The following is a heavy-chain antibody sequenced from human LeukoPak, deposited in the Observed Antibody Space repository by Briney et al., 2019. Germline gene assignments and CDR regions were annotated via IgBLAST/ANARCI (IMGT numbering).Heavy chain of an antibody. D-gene: IGHD5-12*01. J-gene: IGHJ2*01. CDR2: INHSGST. Sequence: PSETLSLTCAVYGGSFSGYYWSWIRQPPGKGLEWIGEINHSGSTNYNPSLKSRVTISVDTSKNQFSLKLGSVTAADTAVYYCARSPRGVATIPKVYFDLWGRGTLVTVSS. V-gene: IGHV4-34*01. CDR3: ARSPRGVATIPKVYFDL. CDR1: GGSFSGYY.